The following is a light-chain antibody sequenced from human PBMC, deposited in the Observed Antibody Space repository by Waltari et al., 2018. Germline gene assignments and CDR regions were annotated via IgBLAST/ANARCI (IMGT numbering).Light chain of an antibody. CDR3: SSFSSSTTLV. V-gene: IGLV2-14*03. Sequence: QSPLTQPASVSGSPGQSITISCTGSSSDVVGFNYVSWYQHHPDKAPKLIIYDVTTRPSGVSNRFSGSKSGNTASLTISGVQAEDEADYYCSSFSSSTTLVFGGGTKLTVL. J-gene: IGLJ2*01. CDR1: SSDVVGFNY. CDR2: DVT.